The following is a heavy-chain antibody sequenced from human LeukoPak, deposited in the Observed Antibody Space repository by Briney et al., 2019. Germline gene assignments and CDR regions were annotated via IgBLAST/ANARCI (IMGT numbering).Heavy chain of an antibody. CDR3: ARGYYQLLFDY. Sequence: GGSLRLSCAASGFTFSSYWMSWVRQAPGKGLEWVANIKQDGSEKYYVDSVKGRFTISRDNAKNSLYLQMNSLGAEDTAVYYCARGYYQLLFDYWGQGTLVTVSS. CDR1: GFTFSSYW. J-gene: IGHJ4*02. V-gene: IGHV3-7*01. D-gene: IGHD2-2*01. CDR2: IKQDGSEK.